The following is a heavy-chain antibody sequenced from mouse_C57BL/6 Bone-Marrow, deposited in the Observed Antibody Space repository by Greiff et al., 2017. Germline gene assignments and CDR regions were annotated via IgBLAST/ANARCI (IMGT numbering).Heavy chain of an antibody. CDR3: ARGDYWFAY. J-gene: IGHJ3*01. D-gene: IGHD2-13*01. V-gene: IGHV1-18*01. CDR2: INPNNGGT. Sequence: VQLQQSGPELVKPGASVKIPCKASGSPFTDYNMDLVKQSHGKSLEWIGDINPNNGGTIYNQKFKGKATLTVAKSSSTAYMELRSLTSEDTAVYYCARGDYWFAYWGQGTLVTVSA. CDR1: GSPFTDYN.